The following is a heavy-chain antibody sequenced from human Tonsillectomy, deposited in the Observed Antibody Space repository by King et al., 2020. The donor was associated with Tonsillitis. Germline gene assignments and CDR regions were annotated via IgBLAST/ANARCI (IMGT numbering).Heavy chain of an antibody. CDR1: GFTLSTDW. CDR3: ARGLAAVTGY. CDR2: INQHGSEK. Sequence: VQLVESGGVLVQPGGSLRLSCAVSGFTLSTDWMSWFRQAPGKGLEWVANINQHGSEKSSVDSVQGRFTITRENAKRSLYLQMNSLRAEDMAVYYCARGLAAVTGYWGQGTLVTVSS. J-gene: IGHJ4*02. D-gene: IGHD6-13*01. V-gene: IGHV3-7*01.